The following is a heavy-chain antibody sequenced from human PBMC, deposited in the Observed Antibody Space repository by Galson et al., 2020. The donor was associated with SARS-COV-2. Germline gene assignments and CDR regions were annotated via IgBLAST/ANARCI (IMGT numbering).Heavy chain of an antibody. V-gene: IGHV5-51*01. CDR2: IYPGDSDT. Sequence: KIGESLKISCKGSGYSFTSYWIGWLRQMPGKGLEWMGIIYPGDSDTRYTPSFQGQVTISADKSISTAYLQWSSLKASDTAMYYCASGGLNYYDSRGYYLDCWGQGTLVTVSS. D-gene: IGHD3-22*01. CDR3: ASGGLNYYDSRGYYLDC. J-gene: IGHJ4*02. CDR1: GYSFTSYW.